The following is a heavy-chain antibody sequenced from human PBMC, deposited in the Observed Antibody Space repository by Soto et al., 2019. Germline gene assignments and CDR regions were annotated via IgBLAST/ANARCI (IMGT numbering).Heavy chain of an antibody. CDR2: VYYSGST. J-gene: IGHJ4*02. D-gene: IGHD1-1*01. V-gene: IGHV4-59*01. CDR3: ARDTMPSL. Sequence: SETLSLTCTVSGASISSYYWSWIRQPPGKGLEWIGYVYYSGSTNYNPSLKSRVTISVDTSKNQFSLKLSSVTAADTAMYYCARDTMPSLWGQGSLVTVSS. CDR1: GASISSYY.